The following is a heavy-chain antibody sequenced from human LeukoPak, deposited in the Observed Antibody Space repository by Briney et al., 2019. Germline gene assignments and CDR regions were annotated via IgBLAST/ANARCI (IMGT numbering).Heavy chain of an antibody. CDR3: ARINAASIAVAGTRVNYGMDV. J-gene: IGHJ6*02. Sequence: ASVKVSCKASGYTFTGYYMHWVRQAPGQGLEWMGRINPNSGGTNYAQKLQGRVTMTTDTSTSTAYMELRSLRSDDTAVYYCARINAASIAVAGTRVNYGMDVWGQGTTVTVSS. D-gene: IGHD6-19*01. CDR1: GYTFTGYY. CDR2: INPNSGGT. V-gene: IGHV1-2*06.